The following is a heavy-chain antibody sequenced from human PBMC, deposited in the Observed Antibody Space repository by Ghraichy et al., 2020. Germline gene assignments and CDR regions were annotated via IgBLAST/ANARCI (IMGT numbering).Heavy chain of an antibody. V-gene: IGHV1-2*02. D-gene: IGHD2-2*02. CDR3: ARVGCSSTSCYTNWFDP. CDR1: GYTFTGYY. J-gene: IGHJ5*02. Sequence: ASVKVSCKASGYTFTGYYMHWVRQAPGQGLEWMGWINPNSGGTNYAQKFQGRVTMTRDTSISTAYMELSRLRSDDTAVYYCARVGCSSTSCYTNWFDPWGQGTLVTVSS. CDR2: INPNSGGT.